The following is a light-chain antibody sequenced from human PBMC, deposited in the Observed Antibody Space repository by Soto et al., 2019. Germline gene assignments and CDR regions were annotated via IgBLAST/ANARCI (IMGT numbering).Light chain of an antibody. CDR2: DAS. CDR1: QSIGLA. Sequence: EVVLTQSPATLSLSPGERATLSCRASQSIGLAIAWYQHKPGQAPRLLIFDASQRATGIPARFRGGGSGTDFTISISSLQPEDFAVYYCQQRTDRPPWTFGQGTKVDIK. V-gene: IGKV3-11*01. CDR3: QQRTDRPPWT. J-gene: IGKJ1*01.